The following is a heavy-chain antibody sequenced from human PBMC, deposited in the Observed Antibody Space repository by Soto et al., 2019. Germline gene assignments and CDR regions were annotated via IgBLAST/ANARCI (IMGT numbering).Heavy chain of an antibody. CDR3: ARLIRNWFDP. CDR2: IYYSGST. CDR1: GGSISSYY. V-gene: IGHV4-59*08. Sequence: SETLSLTCTVSGGSISSYYWSWIRQPPGKGLEWIGYIYYSGSTNYNPSLKSRVTISVDTSKNQFSLKLSSVTAADTAVYYGARLIRNWFDPWGQGTLVTVSS. J-gene: IGHJ5*02.